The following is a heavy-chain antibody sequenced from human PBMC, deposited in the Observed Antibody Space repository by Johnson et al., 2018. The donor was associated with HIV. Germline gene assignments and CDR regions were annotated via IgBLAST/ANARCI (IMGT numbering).Heavy chain of an antibody. Sequence: VQLVESGGGVVRPGGSLRLSCVASGFTFDDSGMSWVRQAPGKGLEWVSGINWNGGIPGYADSVTVRFTISRDNAKNSLSLQMNSLRAEDTAMYYCARGYSSSSDDAFDIWGQGTLVTVSS. CDR3: ARGYSSSSDDAFDI. CDR1: GFTFDDSG. V-gene: IGHV3-20*04. D-gene: IGHD6-13*01. CDR2: INWNGGIP. J-gene: IGHJ3*02.